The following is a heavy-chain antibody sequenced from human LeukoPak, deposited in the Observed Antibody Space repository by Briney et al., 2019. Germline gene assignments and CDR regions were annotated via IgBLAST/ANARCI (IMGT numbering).Heavy chain of an antibody. J-gene: IGHJ3*02. D-gene: IGHD2-2*01. CDR3: ARAVVPAAMDAFDI. CDR2: ISGSGSTI. Sequence: GGSLRLSCAASGFTFSDYYMSWIRLAPGKGLEWVSYISGSGSTIYYADSVKGRFTISRDNAKNSLYLQMNSLRAEDTAVYYCARAVVPAAMDAFDIWGQGTMVTVSS. V-gene: IGHV3-11*04. CDR1: GFTFSDYY.